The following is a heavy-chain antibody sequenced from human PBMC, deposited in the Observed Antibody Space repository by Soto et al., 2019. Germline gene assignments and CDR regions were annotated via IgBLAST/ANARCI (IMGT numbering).Heavy chain of an antibody. V-gene: IGHV4-30-2*01. Sequence: SETLSLTCAISGAPITGGDYSWNWIRHPPGKGLEWIGYIFHGGSTYYNPSLRSRVTISVDRSRTQFSLKMSSVTAADTAVYYCARGRVVVPAAVMFNCLDPWGQGALVTVSS. CDR3: ARGRVVVPAAVMFNCLDP. D-gene: IGHD2-2*01. J-gene: IGHJ5*02. CDR1: GAPITGGDYS. CDR2: IFHGGST.